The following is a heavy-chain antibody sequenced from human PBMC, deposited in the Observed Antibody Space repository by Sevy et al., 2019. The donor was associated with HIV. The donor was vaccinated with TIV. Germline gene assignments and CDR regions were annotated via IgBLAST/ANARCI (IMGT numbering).Heavy chain of an antibody. J-gene: IGHJ6*02. CDR3: AREREFTIFGVLIEYGMDV. CDR2: IYIGGTT. V-gene: IGHV3-53*01. Sequence: GSLRLSCAASGFTVSSNYMSWVRQAPGKGLEWVSVIYIGGTTYYADSVKGRFTISRDNSKNTLYLQMNNLRAEDTAVYYCAREREFTIFGVLIEYGMDVWGQGTTVTVSS. CDR1: GFTVSSNY. D-gene: IGHD3-3*01.